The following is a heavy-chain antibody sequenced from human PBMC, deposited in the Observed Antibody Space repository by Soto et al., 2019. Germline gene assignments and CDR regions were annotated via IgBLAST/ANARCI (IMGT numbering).Heavy chain of an antibody. J-gene: IGHJ4*02. Sequence: QVQIVQSGAEVKKPGASVKVSCKTSGYTFTLYTLHWVRQAPGQRLEWMGWINTGNGNTKYSQRFQGRVTMSRGTSASTAYMELSSLTSKDTAVYYCAKLGGGYIFGPYLDYWGQGTLVTVSS. V-gene: IGHV1-3*04. D-gene: IGHD5-18*01. CDR1: GYTFTLYT. CDR3: AKLGGGYIFGPYLDY. CDR2: INTGNGNT.